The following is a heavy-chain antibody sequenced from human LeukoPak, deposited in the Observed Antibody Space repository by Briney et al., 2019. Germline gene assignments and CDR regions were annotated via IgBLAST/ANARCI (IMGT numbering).Heavy chain of an antibody. CDR2: INTNTGNP. D-gene: IGHD3-3*01. J-gene: IGHJ6*02. CDR1: GYTFTSYA. V-gene: IGHV7-4-1*02. Sequence: ASVKVSCKASGYTFTSYAMNWVRQAPGQGLEWMGWINTNTGNPMYAQGFTGRFVFSLDTSVSTAYLQISSLKAEDTAVYYCARGPWITIFGVVSFYYGMDVWGRGTTVTVSS. CDR3: ARGPWITIFGVVSFYYGMDV.